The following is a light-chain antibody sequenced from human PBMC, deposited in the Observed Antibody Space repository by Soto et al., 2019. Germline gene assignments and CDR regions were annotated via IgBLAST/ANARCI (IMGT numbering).Light chain of an antibody. V-gene: IGKV3-15*01. CDR1: QSVRAN. CDR3: GQYNNLCAQ. J-gene: IGKJ1*01. CDR2: GVS. Sequence: EIVMTQSPATLSVYPGGRSTLSCRASQSVRANIAWYQQKPGQAPRLLIYGVSTKASGIPPRFSGGGSGTELTLAIRSLQSEDVAGYCCGQYNNLCAQFGQGTKVDIK.